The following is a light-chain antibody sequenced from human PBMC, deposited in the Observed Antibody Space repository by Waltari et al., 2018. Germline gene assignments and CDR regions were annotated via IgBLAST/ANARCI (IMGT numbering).Light chain of an antibody. V-gene: IGLV2-23*02. Sequence: QSALTQPASVSGSPGQSITISCTGTSSDVGFYNLVSWYQQHPDKAPKLLVYEVIERPSGVSNRVPGSKAGNPASLTISGLQAEDGADYYCCSYVGRNIWVFGGGTKVTVL. J-gene: IGLJ3*02. CDR1: SSDVGFYNL. CDR3: CSYVGRNIWV. CDR2: EVI.